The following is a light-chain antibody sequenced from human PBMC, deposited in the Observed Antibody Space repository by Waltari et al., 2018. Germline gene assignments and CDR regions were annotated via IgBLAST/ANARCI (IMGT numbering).Light chain of an antibody. CDR2: EVN. J-gene: IGLJ2*01. V-gene: IGLV2-14*01. CDR1: RRAAGGYHY. CDR3: SSYTSSNTLV. Sequence: QSALTQPASVSGSPGQSITISCTGPRRAAGGYHYVSWYQQHPGKAPKIMIYEVNKRPSGVSNRVSGSKSGNTASLTISGLQAEDEADYYCSSYTSSNTLVFGGGTKLTVL.